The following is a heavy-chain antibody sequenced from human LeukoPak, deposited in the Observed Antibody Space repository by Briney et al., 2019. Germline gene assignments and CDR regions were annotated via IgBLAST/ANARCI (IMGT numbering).Heavy chain of an antibody. D-gene: IGHD3-22*01. Sequence: GGSLRLSCAASGFTFSSYWMHWVRQAPGKGLVWVSRINSDGSSTSYADSVKGRFTISRDNAKNTLYLQMNSQRAEDTAVYYCASQYYYDSSGWLNWGQGTLVTVSS. CDR3: ASQYYYDSSGWLN. V-gene: IGHV3-74*01. CDR2: INSDGSST. CDR1: GFTFSSYW. J-gene: IGHJ4*02.